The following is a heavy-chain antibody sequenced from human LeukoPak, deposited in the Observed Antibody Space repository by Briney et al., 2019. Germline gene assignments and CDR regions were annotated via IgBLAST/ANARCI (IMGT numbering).Heavy chain of an antibody. CDR3: ARLSYYYDSSQTDY. Sequence: GASVKVSCKASGYTFTGYYMHWVRQAPGQGLEWMGWINPNSGGTNYAQKFQGRVTMTRDTSISTAYMELSRLRSDDTAVYYCARLSYYYDSSQTDYWGQGTLVTVSS. CDR2: INPNSGGT. CDR1: GYTFTGYY. D-gene: IGHD3-22*01. J-gene: IGHJ4*02. V-gene: IGHV1-2*02.